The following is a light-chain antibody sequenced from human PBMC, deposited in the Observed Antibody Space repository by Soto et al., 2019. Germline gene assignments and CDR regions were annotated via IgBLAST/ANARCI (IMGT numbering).Light chain of an antibody. CDR3: QQRSNWHRT. Sequence: EIVLTQSPATLSLSPGERATLSCRARQSVSSYLAWYQQKPGQAPRLLIYDASNRATGIPARFSGSGSGTDFTLTISSLEPEDFAVYYCQQRSNWHRTFGQGTKLEIK. CDR2: DAS. V-gene: IGKV3-11*01. CDR1: QSVSSY. J-gene: IGKJ2*02.